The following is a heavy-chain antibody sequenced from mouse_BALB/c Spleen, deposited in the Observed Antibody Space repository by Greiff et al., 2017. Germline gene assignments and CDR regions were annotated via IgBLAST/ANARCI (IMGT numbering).Heavy chain of an antibody. J-gene: IGHJ2*01. D-gene: IGHD4-1*01. CDR3: ARRTGPWYFDY. CDR2: ISYDGSN. V-gene: IGHV3-6*02. Sequence: DVQLQESGPGLVKPSQSLSLTCSVTGYSITSGYYWNWIRQFPGNKLEWMGYISYDGSNNYNPSLKNRISITRDTSKNQFFLKLNSVTTEDTATYYCARRTGPWYFDYWGQGTTLTVSS. CDR1: GYSITSGYY.